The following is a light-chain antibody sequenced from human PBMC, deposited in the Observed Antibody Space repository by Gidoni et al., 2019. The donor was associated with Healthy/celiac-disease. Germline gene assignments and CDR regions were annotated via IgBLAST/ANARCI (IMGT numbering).Light chain of an antibody. CDR3: QQRSNWPLT. CDR2: DAS. J-gene: IGKJ4*01. V-gene: IGKV3-11*01. CDR1: QSVSSY. Sequence: VFTQSPANLSLSPGERATLSCRASQSVSSYLAWYQQKPGQAPRLLIYDASNRATGIPARFSGSGSGTDFTLTISSLEPEDFAVYYCQQRSNWPLTFGGGTKVEIK.